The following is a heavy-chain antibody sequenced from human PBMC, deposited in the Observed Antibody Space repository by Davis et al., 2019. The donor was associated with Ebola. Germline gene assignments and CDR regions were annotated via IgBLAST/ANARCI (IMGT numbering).Heavy chain of an antibody. Sequence: AASVKVSCKASGYTFTGYYMHWVRQAPGQGLEWMGRINPNSGGTNYAQKFQGRVTMTRDTSTSTVYMEVRSLRSEDTAVYYCARDLGRWEAGPYYYYGMDVWGKGTTVTVSS. V-gene: IGHV1-2*06. CDR1: GYTFTGYY. J-gene: IGHJ6*04. CDR2: INPNSGGT. D-gene: IGHD1-26*01. CDR3: ARDLGRWEAGPYYYYGMDV.